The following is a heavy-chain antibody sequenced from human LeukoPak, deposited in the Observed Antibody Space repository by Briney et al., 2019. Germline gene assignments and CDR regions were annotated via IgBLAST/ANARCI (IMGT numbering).Heavy chain of an antibody. J-gene: IGHJ3*02. CDR1: GFTFDDYG. D-gene: IGHD3-3*01. CDR2: INWNGGST. CDR3: ARALYYDFWSGSPDDASDI. Sequence: PGGSLRLSCAASGFTFDDYGMSWVRQAPGKGLEWVSGINWNGGSTGYADSVKGRFTISRDNAKNSLYLQMNSLRAEDTALYHCARALYYDFWSGSPDDASDIWGQGTMVTVSS. V-gene: IGHV3-20*01.